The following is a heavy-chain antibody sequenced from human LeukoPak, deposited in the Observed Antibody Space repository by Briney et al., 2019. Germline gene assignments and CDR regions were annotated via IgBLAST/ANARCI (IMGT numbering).Heavy chain of an antibody. D-gene: IGHD1-26*01. CDR3: AAFRGSYPDY. J-gene: IGHJ4*02. CDR2: INPNSGGT. V-gene: IGHV1-2*02. CDR1: GYTFTGYY. Sequence: ASVKVSCKASGYTFTGYYMHWVRQAPGQGLEWMGWINPNSGGTNYAQKFQGRVTMTRDTSTSTVYMELSSLRSEDTAVYYCAAFRGSYPDYWGQGTLVTVSS.